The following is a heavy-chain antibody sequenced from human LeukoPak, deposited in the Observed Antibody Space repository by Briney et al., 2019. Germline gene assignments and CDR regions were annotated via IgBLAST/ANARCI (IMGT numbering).Heavy chain of an antibody. D-gene: IGHD1-26*01. Sequence: GGSLRLSCAASGFTFCSYSMKWLRPAPGKGLEGVSSTSSSSSYIYYADSVKGRFTISRDNAKNSLDLQMNSLRAEATALYYCSIDSGRFDGNFWGQGTRVTV. V-gene: IGHV3-21*01. J-gene: IGHJ4*02. CDR3: SIDSGRFDGNF. CDR1: GFTFCSYS. CDR2: TSSSSSYI.